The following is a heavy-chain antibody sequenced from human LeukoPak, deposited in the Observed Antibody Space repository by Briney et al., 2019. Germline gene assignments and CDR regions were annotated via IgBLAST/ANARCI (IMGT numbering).Heavy chain of an antibody. V-gene: IGHV3-23*01. Sequence: QPGGSLRLSCAASGFTFSSYAMSWVRQAPGKGLEWVSAISGSGGSTYYADSVKGRFTISRDNSKNTLYLQMNSLRAEDTAVYYCAKSAKNDIVATIGEGFDYWGQGTLVTVSS. J-gene: IGHJ4*02. CDR3: AKSAKNDIVATIGEGFDY. CDR2: ISGSGGST. D-gene: IGHD5-12*01. CDR1: GFTFSSYA.